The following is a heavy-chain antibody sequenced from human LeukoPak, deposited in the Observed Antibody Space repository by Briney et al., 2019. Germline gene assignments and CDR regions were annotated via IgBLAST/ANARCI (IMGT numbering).Heavy chain of an antibody. V-gene: IGHV3-21*01. Sequence: GGSLRLSCAASGFTFSSYSMNWVRQAPGKGLEWVSSISSRSSYIYYADSVKGRFTISRDNAKSSLYLQMNSLRAEDTAVYYCARGVGGGMDVWGQGTTVTVSS. CDR3: ARGVGGGMDV. D-gene: IGHD1-26*01. CDR1: GFTFSSYS. J-gene: IGHJ6*02. CDR2: ISSRSSYI.